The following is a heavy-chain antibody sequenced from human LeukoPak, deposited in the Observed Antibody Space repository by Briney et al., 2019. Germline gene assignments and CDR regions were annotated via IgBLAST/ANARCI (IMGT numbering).Heavy chain of an antibody. D-gene: IGHD5-24*01. CDR1: GGSISSYY. J-gene: IGHJ5*02. Sequence: SETLSLTCTVSGGSISSYYWSWIRQPPGKGLEWIGYTYYSGSTNYNPSLKSRVTISVDTSKNQFSLKLSSVTAADTAVYYCARARWLQNWFDPWGQGTLVTVSS. V-gene: IGHV4-59*01. CDR2: TYYSGST. CDR3: ARARWLQNWFDP.